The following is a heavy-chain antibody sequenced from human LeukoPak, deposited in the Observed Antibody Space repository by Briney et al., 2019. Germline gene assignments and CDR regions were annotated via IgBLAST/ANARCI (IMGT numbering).Heavy chain of an antibody. CDR3: ARGPSGSYYYYYYYMDV. CDR2: INSDGSST. Sequence: PGGSLRLSCAASGFTFSSYWMHWVRQAPGKGLVWVSRINSDGSSTSYADSVKGRFTISRDNAENSLYLQMNSLRAEDTAVYYCARGPSGSYYYYYYYMDVWGKGTTVTVSS. J-gene: IGHJ6*03. V-gene: IGHV3-74*01. CDR1: GFTFSSYW. D-gene: IGHD1-26*01.